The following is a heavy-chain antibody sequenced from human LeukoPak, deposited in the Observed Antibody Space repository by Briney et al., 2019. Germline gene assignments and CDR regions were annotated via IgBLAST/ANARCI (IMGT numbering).Heavy chain of an antibody. J-gene: IGHJ6*02. CDR2: ISAYNGNT. CDR1: GYTFTSYG. Sequence: ALVKVSCKASGYTFTSYGISWVRQAPGQGLEWMGWISAYNGNTNYAQKLQGRVTMTTDTSTSTAYMELRSLRSDDTAVYYCARDLGRGYDYGMDVWGQGTTVTVSS. V-gene: IGHV1-18*01. CDR3: ARDLGRGYDYGMDV.